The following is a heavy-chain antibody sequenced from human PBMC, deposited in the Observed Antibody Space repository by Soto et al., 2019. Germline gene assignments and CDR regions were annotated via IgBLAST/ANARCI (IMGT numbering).Heavy chain of an antibody. CDR3: ARADSGRVYCSGGSCYGGFDY. CDR1: GGTFSSYA. D-gene: IGHD2-15*01. V-gene: IGHV1-69*01. CDR2: IIPIFGTA. Sequence: QVQLVQSGAEVKKPGSSVKVSCKASGGTFSSYAISWVRQAPGQGLEWMGGIIPIFGTANYAQKFQGRVTITADESTSTAYMELSSLRSEDTAVYYCARADSGRVYCSGGSCYGGFDYWGQGTLVTVSS. J-gene: IGHJ4*02.